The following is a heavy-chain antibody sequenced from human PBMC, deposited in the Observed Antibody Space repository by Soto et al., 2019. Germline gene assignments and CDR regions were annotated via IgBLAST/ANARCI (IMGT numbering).Heavy chain of an antibody. CDR2: INAGNGNT. CDR3: ARDQTQQLVGGMYG. V-gene: IGHV1-3*01. J-gene: IGHJ6*02. Sequence: ASVKVSCKASGYTFTSYAMHWVRQAPGQRLEWMGWINAGNGNTKYSQKFQGRVTITRDTSASTAYMELSSLRSEDTAVYYCARDQTQQLVGGMYGWGQGTTVTVSS. D-gene: IGHD6-13*01. CDR1: GYTFTSYA.